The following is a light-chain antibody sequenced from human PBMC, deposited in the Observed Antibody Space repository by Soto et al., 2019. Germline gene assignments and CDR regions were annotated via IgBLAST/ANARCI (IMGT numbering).Light chain of an antibody. J-gene: IGKJ5*01. CDR2: GAS. Sequence: EIVLTQSPGTLSLSPWERATHSCRASQSLSISYLAWYQHIPGQAPSLLIYGASSRAAGIPARFSGSGSGTDFTLTIIRLDPEDFAVHYCQQYVSSPGTFGQGTRLEIK. CDR3: QQYVSSPGT. V-gene: IGKV3-20*01. CDR1: QSLSISY.